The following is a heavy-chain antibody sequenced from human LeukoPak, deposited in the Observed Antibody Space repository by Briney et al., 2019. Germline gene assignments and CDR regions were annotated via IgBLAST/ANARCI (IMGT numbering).Heavy chain of an antibody. CDR2: IIPIFGTA. Sequence: ASVNVSCKASGGTFSSYAISWVRQAPGQGLEWMGGIIPIFGTANYAQKFQGRVTITADESTSAAYMELSSLRSEDTAVYYCARDQGWYRLSRYYYGMDVWGQGTTVTVSS. D-gene: IGHD6-19*01. CDR3: ARDQGWYRLSRYYYGMDV. CDR1: GGTFSSYA. J-gene: IGHJ6*02. V-gene: IGHV1-69*01.